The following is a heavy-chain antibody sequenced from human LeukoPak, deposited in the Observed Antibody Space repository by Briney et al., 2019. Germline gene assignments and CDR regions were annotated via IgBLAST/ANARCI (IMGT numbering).Heavy chain of an antibody. J-gene: IGHJ6*03. Sequence: PSETLSLTCTVSGGSISSYYWSWIRQPPGKGLEWIGYIYYSGSTNYNPSLKSRVTISVDTSKNQFSLKLSSVTAADTAVYYCARSYCSSTSCYRTSYYYMDVWGKGTTVTVSS. CDR1: GGSISSYY. CDR3: ARSYCSSTSCYRTSYYYMDV. CDR2: IYYSGST. D-gene: IGHD2-2*02. V-gene: IGHV4-59*01.